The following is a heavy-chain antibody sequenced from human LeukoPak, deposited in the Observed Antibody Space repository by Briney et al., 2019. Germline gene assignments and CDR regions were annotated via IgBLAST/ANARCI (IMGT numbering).Heavy chain of an antibody. Sequence: PGGSLRLSCAASGFTFSSYSMNWVRQAPGKGLEWVSYISSSSSTIYYADSVKGRFTISRDNAKNSLYLQMNSLRAEDTAVYYCASTRDAREGCTNGVCYAFRNYYYMDVWGKGTTVTVSS. CDR2: ISSSSSTI. CDR1: GFTFSSYS. D-gene: IGHD2-8*01. CDR3: ASTRDAREGCTNGVCYAFRNYYYMDV. V-gene: IGHV3-48*01. J-gene: IGHJ6*03.